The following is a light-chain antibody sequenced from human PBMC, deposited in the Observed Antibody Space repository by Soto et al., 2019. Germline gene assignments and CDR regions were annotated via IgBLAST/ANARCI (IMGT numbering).Light chain of an antibody. Sequence: QSVLTQPPSVSGSPGQSVTISCTGASSDVGSYNRVSWYQQFPATAPKLLIYEVSNRPSGVPDRFSGSKSGNTASLTISGLQAEDEADYYCSSYTSSSTYVFGTGTQLTVL. J-gene: IGLJ1*01. V-gene: IGLV2-18*02. CDR3: SSYTSSSTYV. CDR1: SSDVGSYNR. CDR2: EVS.